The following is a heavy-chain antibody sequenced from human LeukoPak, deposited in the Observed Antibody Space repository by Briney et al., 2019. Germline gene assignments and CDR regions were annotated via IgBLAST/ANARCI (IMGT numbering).Heavy chain of an antibody. Sequence: PSETLSLTCTVSGASVSSASYWSWIRQPPGKGVEWIAHIYNGVDTNYNPSLKSRVTISVDTSKNQFSLRLNSVTAADTAVYYCARSRAFNSGAFDPWGQGSLVTVSS. CDR1: GASVSSASY. CDR2: IYNGVDT. J-gene: IGHJ5*02. CDR3: ARSRAFNSGAFDP. D-gene: IGHD1-26*01. V-gene: IGHV4-61*01.